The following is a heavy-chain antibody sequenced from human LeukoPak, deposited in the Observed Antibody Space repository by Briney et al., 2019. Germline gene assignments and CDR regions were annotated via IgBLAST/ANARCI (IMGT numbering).Heavy chain of an antibody. CDR1: GGSISSSSYY. CDR3: ARRHMVRGIGY. CDR2: IYYSGST. Sequence: PSETLSLTCTVSGGSISSSSYYWGWIRQPPGKGLEWIGSIYYSGSTYYNPSLKSRVTISVDTSKNQFSLKLSSVTAADTAVYYCARRHMVRGIGYWGQGTLVTVSS. D-gene: IGHD3-10*01. J-gene: IGHJ4*02. V-gene: IGHV4-39*01.